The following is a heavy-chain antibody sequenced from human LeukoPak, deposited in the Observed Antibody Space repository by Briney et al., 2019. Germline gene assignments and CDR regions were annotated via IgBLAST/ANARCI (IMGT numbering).Heavy chain of an antibody. CDR3: ARGNGMATFPWDS. Sequence: SETLSLTCLVSGASISGHYWSWLRQPPGKGLEWIGYIYHSGATRHTSTLKSRVTMSLDTSKNNFSLKLSAVTAADTAVYYCARGNGMATFPWDSWGQGTLVTVSS. J-gene: IGHJ4*02. V-gene: IGHV4-59*11. D-gene: IGHD5-24*01. CDR1: GASISGHY. CDR2: IYHSGAT.